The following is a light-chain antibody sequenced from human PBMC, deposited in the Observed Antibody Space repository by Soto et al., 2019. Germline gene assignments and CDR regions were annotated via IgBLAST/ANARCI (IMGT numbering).Light chain of an antibody. Sequence: DIQMTQSPSTLSASVGDRVTITCRASQSISTWLAWFQQKPGKAPNLLIYKASSLESGVPSRFSGSGSGTEFTLTISILQPDDFATYYCQQYNSSPLTFGGGTKVEIK. CDR3: QQYNSSPLT. J-gene: IGKJ4*01. CDR2: KAS. CDR1: QSISTW. V-gene: IGKV1-5*03.